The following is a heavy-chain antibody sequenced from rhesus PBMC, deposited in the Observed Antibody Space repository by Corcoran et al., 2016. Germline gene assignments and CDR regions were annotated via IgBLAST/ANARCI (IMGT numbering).Heavy chain of an antibody. CDR1: GGSISSSY. V-gene: IGHV4-169*02. Sequence: QLQLQESGPGLVKPSETLSVTCAVSGGSISSSYWSWIRQAPGKGLEWFGYLYGSDRSTTCNPTLKSRVTLSVDTSKNQLSLKLSSVPAADTAVYYCARDLTGDTVGTVDYWGQGVLVTVSS. CDR2: LYGSDRST. J-gene: IGHJ4*01. D-gene: IGHD5-42*01. CDR3: ARDLTGDTVGTVDY.